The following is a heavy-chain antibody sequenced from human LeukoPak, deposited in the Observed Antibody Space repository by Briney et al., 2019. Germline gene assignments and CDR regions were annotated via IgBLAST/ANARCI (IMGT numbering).Heavy chain of an antibody. CDR3: ARAPPSRWLIKRTGPFDY. Sequence: SETLSLTCTVSGGSLSSYYWSWIRQPPGKGLEWIGYIYYSGSTNYNPSLKSRVTISVDTSKNQFSLKLSSVTAADTAVYYCARAPPSRWLIKRTGPFDYWGQGTLVTVSS. D-gene: IGHD6-19*01. V-gene: IGHV4-59*01. CDR2: IYYSGST. J-gene: IGHJ4*02. CDR1: GGSLSSYY.